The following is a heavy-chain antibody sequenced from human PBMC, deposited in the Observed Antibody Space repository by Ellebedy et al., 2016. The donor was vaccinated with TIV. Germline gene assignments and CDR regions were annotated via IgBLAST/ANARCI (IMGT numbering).Heavy chain of an antibody. CDR3: TAVWYFDL. J-gene: IGHJ2*01. CDR1: GFTFSNAW. CDR2: IKSQTDGGTT. V-gene: IGHV3-15*01. Sequence: GESLKISCAAYGFTFSNAWMSWVRQAPGKGLEWVGRIKSQTDGGTTDYAAPVKGRFTISRDDSKNTMYLQMNSLKTEDTAVYYCTAVWYFDLWGRGTLVTVSS.